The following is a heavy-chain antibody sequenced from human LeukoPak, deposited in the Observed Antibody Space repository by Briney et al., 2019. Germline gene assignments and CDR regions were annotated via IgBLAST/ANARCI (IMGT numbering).Heavy chain of an antibody. CDR3: ARDIPTSYYYYTDV. D-gene: IGHD2-2*02. J-gene: IGHJ6*03. CDR2: IIPILGIA. Sequence: SVKVSCKASGGTFSSYAISWVRQAPGQGPEWMGRIIPILGIANYAQKFQGRVTITADKSTSTAYMELSSLRSEDTAVYYCARDIPTSYYYYTDVWGQGTTVTVSS. V-gene: IGHV1-69*04. CDR1: GGTFSSYA.